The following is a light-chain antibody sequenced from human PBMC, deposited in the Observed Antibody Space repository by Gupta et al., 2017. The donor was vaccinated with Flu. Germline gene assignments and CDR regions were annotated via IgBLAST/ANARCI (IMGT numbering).Light chain of an antibody. CDR3: QQDNSYTQFV. J-gene: IGKJ3*01. CDR1: QSIRNW. V-gene: IGKV1-5*03. CDR2: KAT. Sequence: STVSASIGDRVTITCRASQSIRNWLAWWHQKQGQDPRLLINKATNLETGVPSRFSGSDCGTEFTLTINNRQPDDFGAYYCQQDNSYTQFVFGHGTKVDI.